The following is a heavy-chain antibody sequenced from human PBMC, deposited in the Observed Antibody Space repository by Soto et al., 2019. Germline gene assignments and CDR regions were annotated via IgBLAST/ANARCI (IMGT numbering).Heavy chain of an antibody. CDR2: INGAGSST. J-gene: IGHJ4*02. Sequence: EVQLVESGGDLVQPGGSLRLSCAASGFTFSSYWMHWFRQAPGKGLVWVSRINGAGSSTNYADSVKGRFTISRDNAKNTLFLKMNSLRAEDAAVYYWAKGGPVDSSSPIDWGQGTLVTVSS. D-gene: IGHD6-13*01. CDR3: AKGGPVDSSSPID. V-gene: IGHV3-74*01. CDR1: GFTFSSYW.